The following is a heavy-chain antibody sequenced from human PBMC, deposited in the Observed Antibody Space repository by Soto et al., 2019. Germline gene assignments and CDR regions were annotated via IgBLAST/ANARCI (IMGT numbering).Heavy chain of an antibody. D-gene: IGHD2-2*01. CDR2: INAGNGNT. CDR3: ARSPLYCSSTSCYEFDP. J-gene: IGHJ5*02. CDR1: GYTFTSYA. V-gene: IGHV1-3*01. Sequence: ASVKVSCKASGYTFTSYAMHWVRQAPGQRLEWMGWINAGNGNTKYSQKFQGRVTITRDTSASTAYMELSSLRSEDTAVYYCARSPLYCSSTSCYEFDPWGQGTLVTVSS.